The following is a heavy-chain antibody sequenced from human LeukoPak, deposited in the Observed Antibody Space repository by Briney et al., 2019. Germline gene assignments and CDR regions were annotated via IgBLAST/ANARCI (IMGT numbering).Heavy chain of an antibody. CDR2: INHSGST. V-gene: IGHV4-34*01. D-gene: IGHD5-18*01. J-gene: IGHJ4*02. CDR1: GGSFSGYY. Sequence: SETLSLTCAVYGGSFSGYYWSWIRQPPGKGLEWIGEINHSGSTNYNPSLKSRVTISVDTSKNQFSLKLSSVAAADTAVYYCARSRGYSYGNFDYWGQGTLVTVSS. CDR3: ARSRGYSYGNFDY.